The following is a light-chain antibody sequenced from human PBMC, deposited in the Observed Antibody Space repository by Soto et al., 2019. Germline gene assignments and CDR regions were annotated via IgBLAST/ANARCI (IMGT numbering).Light chain of an antibody. Sequence: QSVLTQPPSLSGAPGLRVTISCTGRSSNLGAGYDVHWYQQLPGTAPKLLIYSNNNRPSGVPARFAGSKSVTSASLAITGMQAEDESDYYCLSFDSRLSGRVFGGGTKLTVL. CDR3: LSFDSRLSGRV. J-gene: IGLJ3*02. CDR2: SNN. V-gene: IGLV1-40*01. CDR1: SSNLGAGYD.